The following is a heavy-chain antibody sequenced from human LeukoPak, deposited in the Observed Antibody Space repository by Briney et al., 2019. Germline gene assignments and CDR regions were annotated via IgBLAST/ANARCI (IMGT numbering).Heavy chain of an antibody. V-gene: IGHV3-74*01. CDR1: GLTFSTYG. J-gene: IGHJ4*02. CDR3: VRTLGAVDI. Sequence: GGSLRLSCAASGLTFSTYGMHWVRQAPGKGLVWVSRINSDGSITTYAESVKGRFTISRDNAKNTLYLQMNSLRAEDTAVYYCVRTLGAVDIWGQGTLVTVSS. CDR2: INSDGSIT. D-gene: IGHD3-16*01.